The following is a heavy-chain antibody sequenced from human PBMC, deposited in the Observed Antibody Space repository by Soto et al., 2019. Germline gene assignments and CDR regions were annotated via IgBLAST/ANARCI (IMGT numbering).Heavy chain of an antibody. CDR1: GGTFSSYP. Sequence: GASVKVSCKASGGTFSSYPISWLRQAPGQGLEWMGGIIPIFGTANYAQKFQGRVTITADESTSTAYMELSSLRSEDTAVYYCAREKQLVPRYYFDYWGQGTLVTVSS. J-gene: IGHJ4*02. CDR2: IIPIFGTA. V-gene: IGHV1-69*13. CDR3: AREKQLVPRYYFDY. D-gene: IGHD6-6*01.